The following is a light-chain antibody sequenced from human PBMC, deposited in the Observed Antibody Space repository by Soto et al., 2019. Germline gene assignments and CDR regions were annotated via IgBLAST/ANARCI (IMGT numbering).Light chain of an antibody. CDR1: QSVSSF. Sequence: LQMNQSPSTLSASVGDRVTITFRASQSVSSFLAWYQQKPGKAPKVLIYDASTLENGVPSRFSGSGSGTEFTLTISSLQPDDFATYYCQPYNSYSPRTFSHGT. V-gene: IGKV1-5*01. J-gene: IGKJ1*01. CDR2: DAS. CDR3: QPYNSYSPRT.